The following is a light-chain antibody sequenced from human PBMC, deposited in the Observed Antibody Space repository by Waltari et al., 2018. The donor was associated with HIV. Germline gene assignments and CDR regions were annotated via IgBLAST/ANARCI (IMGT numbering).Light chain of an antibody. CDR1: QGISSA. Sequence: AIQLTQSPSSLSASVGDRFTNTSRASQGISSALDWYQQKPGKPPKVLIYDASSLESGVPSRFSGSGSGTDFTLTISSLQPEDFATYYCQRFDSYPFTFGGGTKVEIK. V-gene: IGKV1-13*02. J-gene: IGKJ4*01. CDR2: DAS. CDR3: QRFDSYPFT.